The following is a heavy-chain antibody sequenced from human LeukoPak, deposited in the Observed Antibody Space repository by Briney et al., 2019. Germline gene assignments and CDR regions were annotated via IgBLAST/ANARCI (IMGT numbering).Heavy chain of an antibody. D-gene: IGHD6-6*01. CDR1: GGSISSHY. CDR2: IYYSGST. J-gene: IGHJ4*02. Sequence: SETLSLTCTVSGGSISSHYWSWIRQPPGKGLEWIGYIYYSGSTNYNPSLKSRVTISVDTSKNQFSLKLSPVTAADTAVYYCARAHLRIAALDYWGQGTLVTVSS. CDR3: ARAHLRIAALDY. V-gene: IGHV4-59*11.